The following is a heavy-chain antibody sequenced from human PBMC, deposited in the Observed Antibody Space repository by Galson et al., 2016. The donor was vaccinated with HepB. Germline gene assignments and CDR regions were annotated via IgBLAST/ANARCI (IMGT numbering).Heavy chain of an antibody. Sequence: TLSLTCGVSGDSIDTGPYSWSWIRQPPGKGLEWIGYISRSGSTSYNPSLKSRVTISLEKSKSRFSLKLTSVTAADTAVYYCARTHYYDSSGYYFDSWGQGTLVTVSA. D-gene: IGHD3-22*01. CDR3: ARTHYYDSSGYYFDS. CDR2: ISRSGST. J-gene: IGHJ4*02. V-gene: IGHV4-30-2*01. CDR1: GDSIDTGPYS.